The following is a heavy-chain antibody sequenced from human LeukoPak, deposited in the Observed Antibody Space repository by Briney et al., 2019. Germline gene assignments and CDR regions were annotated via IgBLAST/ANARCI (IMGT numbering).Heavy chain of an antibody. Sequence: GGSLRLSCAASGFTFSSYGMSWVRQAPGKGLEWVSGITGSGDTTHHADSVKGRFTISRDNSKNTLFLQMNSLRVEDTALYYCARAYGSSGYYQLPIDYWGQGTLVTVSS. CDR1: GFTFSSYG. D-gene: IGHD3-22*01. CDR2: ITGSGDTT. J-gene: IGHJ4*02. V-gene: IGHV3-23*01. CDR3: ARAYGSSGYYQLPIDY.